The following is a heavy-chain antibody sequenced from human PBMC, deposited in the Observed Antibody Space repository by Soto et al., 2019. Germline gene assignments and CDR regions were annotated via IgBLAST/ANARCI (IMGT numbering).Heavy chain of an antibody. V-gene: IGHV3-7*01. CDR3: AREPNSIDY. J-gene: IGHJ4*02. CDR1: RFTFSNYW. D-gene: IGHD2-15*01. Sequence: EVQLVESGGGLVQPGGSLRLSCAASRFTFSNYWMSWVRQAPGKGLEWVANIKQDGSEKYYVDSVKGRFTISRDNAKNSLYRQMNSLGAEDTAVYYCAREPNSIDYWGQGTLVTVSS. CDR2: IKQDGSEK.